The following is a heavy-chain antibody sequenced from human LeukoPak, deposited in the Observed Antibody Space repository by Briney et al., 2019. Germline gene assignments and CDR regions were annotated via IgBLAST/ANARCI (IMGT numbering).Heavy chain of an antibody. V-gene: IGHV4-34*01. CDR1: GGSFSGYY. Sequence: PSETLSLTCAVYGGSFSGYYWSWIRQPPGKGLEWIGEINHSGSINYNPSLKSRVTISVDTSKNQFSLKLSSVTAADTAVYYCARGVMCSGGSCNLPLDYWGQGTLVTVSS. CDR3: ARGVMCSGGSCNLPLDY. CDR2: INHSGSI. J-gene: IGHJ4*02. D-gene: IGHD2-15*01.